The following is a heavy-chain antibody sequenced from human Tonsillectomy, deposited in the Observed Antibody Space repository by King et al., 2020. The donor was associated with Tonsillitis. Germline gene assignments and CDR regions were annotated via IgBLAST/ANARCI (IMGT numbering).Heavy chain of an antibody. CDR1: GFTFSTYA. CDR3: ARDVSEQQLVLGAFDI. D-gene: IGHD6-13*01. J-gene: IGHJ3*02. V-gene: IGHV3-33*01. CDR2: IWYDGSNE. Sequence: HVQLVESGGGVVQPGRSLRLSCAASGFTFSTYAMHWVRQAPGKGLEWVAVIWYDGSNEYYVDSVKGRFTISRDKSKNTLYLQMNSLRAEDTAVYYCARDVSEQQLVLGAFDIWGQGTMVTVSS.